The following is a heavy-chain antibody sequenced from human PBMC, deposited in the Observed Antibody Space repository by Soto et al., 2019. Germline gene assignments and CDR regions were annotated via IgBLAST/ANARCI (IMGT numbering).Heavy chain of an antibody. Sequence: EVQLVESGGGLVQPGGSLRLSCVASGFTFISSFMGWVRQAPGKGLEWVANINQDGGGTYYVDSVEGRFTISRDNAKDSLYLQMNSLRGEDTAVYYCARYVRGSGRYFFDSWGQGTLVTVSS. CDR1: GFTFISSF. CDR2: INQDGGGT. J-gene: IGHJ4*02. CDR3: ARYVRGSGRYFFDS. D-gene: IGHD6-19*01. V-gene: IGHV3-7*03.